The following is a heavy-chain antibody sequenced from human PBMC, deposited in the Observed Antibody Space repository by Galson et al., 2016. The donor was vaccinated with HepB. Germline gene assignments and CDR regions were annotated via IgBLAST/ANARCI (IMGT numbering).Heavy chain of an antibody. Sequence: SLRLSCAASGFDFRRYWMSWVRQPPGKGLQWVANIKYDGSDTFYLDSVKGRFTIYRDNEENLLYLQMDGLRAEDTAFYHCVVLAEYFQTWGQGTLVSVS. CDR3: VVLAEYFQT. V-gene: IGHV3-7*03. CDR2: IKYDGSDT. J-gene: IGHJ1*01. CDR1: GFDFRRYW.